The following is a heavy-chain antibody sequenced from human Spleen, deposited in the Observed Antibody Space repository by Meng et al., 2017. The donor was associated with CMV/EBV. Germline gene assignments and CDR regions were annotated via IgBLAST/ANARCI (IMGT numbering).Heavy chain of an antibody. CDR1: GFTFSSHA. CDR3: ARDLTTIGDTAMLVLYYGMDV. CDR2: IDGSGSGA. D-gene: IGHD5-18*01. V-gene: IGHV3-23*01. J-gene: IGHJ6*02. Sequence: GGSLRLSCAASGFTFSSHAMSWVRQAPGRGLEWVSDIDGSGSGAYYADSVKGRFTISRDNSKNTLYLQMNSLRAQDTAVYYCARDLTTIGDTAMLVLYYGMDVWGRGTTVTVSS.